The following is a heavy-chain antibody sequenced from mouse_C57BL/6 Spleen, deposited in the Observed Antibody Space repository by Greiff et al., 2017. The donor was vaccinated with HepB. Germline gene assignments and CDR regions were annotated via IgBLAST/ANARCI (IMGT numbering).Heavy chain of an antibody. V-gene: IGHV1-64*01. CDR3: AREERVYDYEGYFDV. Sequence: QVQLQQPGAELVKPGASVKLSCKASGYTFTSYWMHWVKQRPGQGLEWIGMIHPNSGSTNYNEKFKSKATLTVDKSSSTAYMQLSGLTSEDSAVYYCAREERVYDYEGYFDVWGTGTTVTVSS. J-gene: IGHJ1*03. CDR2: IHPNSGST. D-gene: IGHD2-4*01. CDR1: GYTFTSYW.